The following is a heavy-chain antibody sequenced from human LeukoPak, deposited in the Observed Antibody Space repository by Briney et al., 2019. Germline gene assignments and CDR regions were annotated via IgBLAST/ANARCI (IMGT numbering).Heavy chain of an antibody. CDR2: IYSGGST. D-gene: IGHD3-3*01. CDR3: ARASLRFLEWSV. Sequence: GGSLRLSCAASGFTVSSNYMSWVRQAPGKGLEWVSVIYSGGSTYYADSVKGRFTISRDNSKNTLYLQMNSLRAEDTAVYYCARASLRFLEWSVWGQGTLVTVSS. J-gene: IGHJ4*02. CDR1: GFTVSSNY. V-gene: IGHV3-66*01.